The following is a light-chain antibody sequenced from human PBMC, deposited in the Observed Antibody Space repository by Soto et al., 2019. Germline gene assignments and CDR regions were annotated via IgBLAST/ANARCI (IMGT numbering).Light chain of an antibody. V-gene: IGLV1-51*02. J-gene: IGLJ2*01. Sequence: QSVLTQPPSVSAAPGQTVTISCSGSSSNIGNNYVSWYQQLPGTAPKLLNYENNKRPSGIPDRFSGSKSGTSATLGITGLPTGDEADYYCGTWDSSLSAVVIGGGTKVTVL. CDR1: SSNIGNNY. CDR2: ENN. CDR3: GTWDSSLSAVV.